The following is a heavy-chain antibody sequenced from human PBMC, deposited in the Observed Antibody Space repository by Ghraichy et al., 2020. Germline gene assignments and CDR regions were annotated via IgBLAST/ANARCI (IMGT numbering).Heavy chain of an antibody. V-gene: IGHV4-59*01. CDR1: GGSIGTFY. Sequence: SETLSLTCTVSGGSIGTFYWSWLRQPPGKGLEWIEHIFYTGSTNYNPSLKSRLTISVDTSRNQFSLNLKSVTAADTAVYYCARSRYCSGATCYEDFNFFAPWGQGTLVTVSS. D-gene: IGHD2-15*01. J-gene: IGHJ5*02. CDR2: IFYTGST. CDR3: ARSRYCSGATCYEDFNFFAP.